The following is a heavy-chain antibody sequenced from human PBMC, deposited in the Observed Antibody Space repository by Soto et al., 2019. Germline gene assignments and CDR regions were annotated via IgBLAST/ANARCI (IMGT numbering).Heavy chain of an antibody. CDR1: GGSFSAYS. CDR2: ISHGGST. CDR3: ARARFASWRHIYYGLDV. D-gene: IGHD3-10*01. V-gene: IGHV4-34*01. J-gene: IGHJ6*02. Sequence: PAETLSLTCGVYGGSFSAYSWTWLRQSPGKGLEWIGEISHGGSTDYNPALKRRLVMSVDTSKNQFSLRETSVTAAEAAVYFCARARFASWRHIYYGLDVWGQGTTVTVSS.